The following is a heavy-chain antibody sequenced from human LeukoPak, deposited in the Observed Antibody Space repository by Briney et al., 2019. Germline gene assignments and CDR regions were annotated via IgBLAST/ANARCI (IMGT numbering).Heavy chain of an antibody. Sequence: SATLSLTYAAYCASFSGYYWSWIRQPPGKGLEWLGEINHSGSTNYNPSLKSRVTISVDTSKNQFSLKLSSVTAADTAVYYCARGIRSRDGYNGNDYWGQGTLVTVSS. V-gene: IGHV4-34*01. D-gene: IGHD5-24*01. CDR3: ARGIRSRDGYNGNDY. J-gene: IGHJ4*02. CDR2: INHSGST. CDR1: CASFSGYY.